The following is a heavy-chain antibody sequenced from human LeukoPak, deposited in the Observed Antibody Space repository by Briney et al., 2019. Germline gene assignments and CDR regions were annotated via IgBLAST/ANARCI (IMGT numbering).Heavy chain of an antibody. CDR1: GFTVCSNY. V-gene: IGHV3-53*01. J-gene: IGHJ4*02. CDR3: ARLLTGYYRYFDY. CDR2: IYSGGST. D-gene: IGHD3-9*01. Sequence: GGSLRLSCAASGFTVCSNYMSWVRQAPGKGLEWVSVIYSGGSTYYADSVKGRFTISRDNSKNTLYLQMNSLRAEDTAVYYCARLLTGYYRYFDYWGQGTLVTVSS.